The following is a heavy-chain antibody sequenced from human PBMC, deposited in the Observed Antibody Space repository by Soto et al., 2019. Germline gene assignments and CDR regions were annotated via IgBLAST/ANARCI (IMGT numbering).Heavy chain of an antibody. V-gene: IGHV3-48*02. D-gene: IGHD4-4*01. CDR1: GFTFSSYS. J-gene: IGHJ4*02. CDR3: ARDPKSGNQKLYFDY. Sequence: EVQLVESGGGLVQPGGSLRLSCSASGFTFSSYSMNWVRQAPGKELEWLSYISGSGNTMYYADSVKGRFTIARDNAQKSLYLQLNNLRDYDTAMYYCARDPKSGNQKLYFDYWGQGTLVTVSS. CDR2: ISGSGNTM.